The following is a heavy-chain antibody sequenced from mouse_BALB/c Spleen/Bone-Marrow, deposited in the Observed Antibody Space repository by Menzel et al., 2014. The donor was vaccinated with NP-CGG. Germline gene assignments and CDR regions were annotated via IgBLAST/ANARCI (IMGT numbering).Heavy chain of an antibody. J-gene: IGHJ3*01. V-gene: IGHV1-80*01. CDR3: ARFATGSSAY. CDR2: IFPVNADT. D-gene: IGHD1-1*01. CDR1: GYVFTDYW. Sequence: LVESGAELVRPGSSVKISCKASGYVFTDYWMNWLRQRPGQGLEWIGQIFPVNADTNYKANFKDKVTLTADKSSTTAYMQLNSLTSEDSAVYFCARFATGSSAYWGQGTLVTVSA.